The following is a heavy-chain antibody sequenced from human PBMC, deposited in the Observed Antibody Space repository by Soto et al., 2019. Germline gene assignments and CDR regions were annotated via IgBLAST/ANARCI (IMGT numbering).Heavy chain of an antibody. CDR1: GASVSSAEHY. V-gene: IGHV4-30-4*01. CDR3: ARLSGYDPAGAADK. J-gene: IGHJ4*02. Sequence: QVQLQESGPGLVKASQTLSLTCTLSGASVSSAEHYWSWIRQPPGKGLEWIGYTYYSGGSYYNASLQRRVSISVDPSQNQFSLQLTSVTAADTAVYYCARLSGYDPAGAADKWGPGILVSVSS. D-gene: IGHD5-12*01. CDR2: TYYSGGS.